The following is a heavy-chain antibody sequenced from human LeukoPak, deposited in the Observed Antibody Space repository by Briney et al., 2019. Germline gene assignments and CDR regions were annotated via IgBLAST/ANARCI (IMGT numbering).Heavy chain of an antibody. CDR2: INHSGST. J-gene: IGHJ4*02. Sequence: SETLSLTCAVYGGSFSGYYWSWIRQPPGKGLEWIGEINHSGSTNYNPSLKSRVTISVDTSKNQFSLKLSSVTAADTAVYYCARAAGYYDFWSGYFDYWGQGTLVTVSS. V-gene: IGHV4-34*01. CDR1: GGSFSGYY. CDR3: ARAAGYYDFWSGYFDY. D-gene: IGHD3-3*01.